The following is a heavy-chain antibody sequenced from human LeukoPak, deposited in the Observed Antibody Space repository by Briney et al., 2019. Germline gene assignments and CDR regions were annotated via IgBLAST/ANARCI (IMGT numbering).Heavy chain of an antibody. CDR1: GYTFTSYY. J-gene: IGHJ4*02. Sequence: ASVKVSCKASGYTFTSYYMHWVRQAPGQGLEWMGIINPSGGSTSYAQKFQGRVTMTRDTSISTAYMALSRLRSDDTAVYYCARAQGSGWYDGLGYWGQGTLVTVSS. CDR2: INPSGGST. CDR3: ARAQGSGWYDGLGY. V-gene: IGHV1-46*01. D-gene: IGHD6-19*01.